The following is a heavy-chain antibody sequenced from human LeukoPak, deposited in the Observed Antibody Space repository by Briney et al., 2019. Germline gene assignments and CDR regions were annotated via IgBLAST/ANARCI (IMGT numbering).Heavy chain of an antibody. D-gene: IGHD1-26*01. CDR3: ARDGGMGAQYYFDY. J-gene: IGHJ4*02. V-gene: IGHV4-4*07. Sequence: TETLSLTCSVSGGSISSYYWSWIRQPAGKGLEWIGRLYTSGSTNYNHSLKSRVTMSVDTSKNQFSLKLSSVTAADTAVYYCARDGGMGAQYYFDYWGQGTLVTVSS. CDR1: GGSISSYY. CDR2: LYTSGST.